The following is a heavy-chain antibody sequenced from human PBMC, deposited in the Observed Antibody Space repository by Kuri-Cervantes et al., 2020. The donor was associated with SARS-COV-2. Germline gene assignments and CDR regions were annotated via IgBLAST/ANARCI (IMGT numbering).Heavy chain of an antibody. CDR2: INPNSGGT. D-gene: IGHD3/OR15-3a*01. V-gene: IGHV1-2*02. CDR3: TTSPALFGPTRSFGY. Sequence: SVKVSCKASGYTFTGYYIRWVRQAPGQGLEWMGWINPNSGGTNYAQKFQGRVTMTRNTSVSTAYMELSSLRSEDTAVYHCTTSPALFGPTRSFGYWGQGTLVTVSS. CDR1: GYTFTGYY. J-gene: IGHJ4*02.